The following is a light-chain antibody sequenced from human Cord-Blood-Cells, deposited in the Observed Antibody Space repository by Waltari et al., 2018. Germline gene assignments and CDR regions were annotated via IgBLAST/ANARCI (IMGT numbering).Light chain of an antibody. Sequence: DIQMTQSPSTLSASVGDRVTITCRASQSISSWLAWYRQKPGKAPKLLIYDASSLESGVPSRFSGSGSGTEFTLTISSLQPDDFATYYCQQYNSYNTFGQGTKLEIK. V-gene: IGKV1-5*01. CDR2: DAS. CDR1: QSISSW. J-gene: IGKJ2*01. CDR3: QQYNSYNT.